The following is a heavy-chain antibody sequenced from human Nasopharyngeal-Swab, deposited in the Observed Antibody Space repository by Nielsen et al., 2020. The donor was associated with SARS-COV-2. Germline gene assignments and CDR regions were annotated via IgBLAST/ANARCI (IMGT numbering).Heavy chain of an antibody. D-gene: IGHD1-26*01. J-gene: IGHJ4*02. Sequence: GESLKISCAASGFTFSSYSMNWVRQAPGKGLEWVPSISSSSSYIYYADSVKGRFTISRDNAKNSLYLQMNSLRAEDTAVYYCASGSGSPKGAGYWGQGTLVTVSS. V-gene: IGHV3-21*01. CDR2: ISSSSSYI. CDR3: ASGSGSPKGAGY. CDR1: GFTFSSYS.